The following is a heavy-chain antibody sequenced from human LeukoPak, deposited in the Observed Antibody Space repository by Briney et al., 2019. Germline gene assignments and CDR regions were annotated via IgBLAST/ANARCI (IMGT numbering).Heavy chain of an antibody. J-gene: IGHJ4*02. CDR1: GFTFSNYA. V-gene: IGHV3-23*01. D-gene: IGHD3-10*01. CDR3: AKDTYGSGSYGDFGY. Sequence: GGSLRLSCAASGFTFSNYAMTWVRQAPGKGLEWVSEISDSGGHTYYADSVKGRFTISRDNSKNTLYLEMNSLRAEDTAIYHCAKDTYGSGSYGDFGYWGQGTLVTVSS. CDR2: ISDSGGHT.